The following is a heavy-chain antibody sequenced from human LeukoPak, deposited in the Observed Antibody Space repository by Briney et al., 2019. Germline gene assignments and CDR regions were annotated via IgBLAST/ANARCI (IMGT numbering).Heavy chain of an antibody. D-gene: IGHD3-10*02. CDR1: GFTFSSYE. V-gene: IGHV3-48*03. Sequence: GGSPRLSCAASGFTFSSYEMNWVRQAPGKGLEWVSYISSSGSTIYYADSVKGRFTIFRDNAKNSLYLQMNSLRAEDTAVYYCAELGITMIGGVWGKGTTVTISS. CDR2: ISSSGSTI. CDR3: AELGITMIGGV. J-gene: IGHJ6*04.